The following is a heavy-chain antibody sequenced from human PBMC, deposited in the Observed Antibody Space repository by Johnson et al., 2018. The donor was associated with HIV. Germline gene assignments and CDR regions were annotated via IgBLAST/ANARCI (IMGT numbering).Heavy chain of an antibody. V-gene: IGHV3-7*01. J-gene: IGHJ3*02. Sequence: VQLVESGGGLVQPGGSLRLSCAASGFTFSNYWMTWVRQAPGQGLEWVANIKEDGSEKYYVGSVKGRFTISRDNAKNSLYLQMNSLRAEDTAVYYCARDRYYNFWSGYYPDAFDIWGQGTVVTVSS. D-gene: IGHD3-3*01. CDR3: ARDRYYNFWSGYYPDAFDI. CDR2: IKEDGSEK. CDR1: GFTFSNYW.